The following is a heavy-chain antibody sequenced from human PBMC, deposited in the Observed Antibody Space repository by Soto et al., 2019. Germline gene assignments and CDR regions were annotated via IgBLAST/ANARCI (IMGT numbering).Heavy chain of an antibody. Sequence: WGSLRLSCAASAFTFNNYAISCFRHPPYKWLEWVSGIGGSGRTTYYADSVKGRFTISRDNSNNTLFLQMNSLRAEDTAVYYCAKSRYSDSSGDFYDYWGQGTLVTVSS. CDR2: IGGSGRTT. J-gene: IGHJ4*02. CDR3: AKSRYSDSSGDFYDY. CDR1: AFTFNNYA. D-gene: IGHD3-22*01. V-gene: IGHV3-23*01.